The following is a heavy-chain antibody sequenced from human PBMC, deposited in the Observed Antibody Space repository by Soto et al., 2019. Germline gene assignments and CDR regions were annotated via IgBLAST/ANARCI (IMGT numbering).Heavy chain of an antibody. Sequence: PGGSLRLSCAASGFTLSSYGMHWVRQAPGKGLEWVAVISYDGSNKYYADSVRGRFTISRDNSKDTLYLQMNSLRAEDTAVYYCARAVGPFDFWGQGTLVTVSS. J-gene: IGHJ3*01. CDR2: ISYDGSNK. CDR3: ARAVGPFDF. CDR1: GFTLSSYG. V-gene: IGHV3-30*03.